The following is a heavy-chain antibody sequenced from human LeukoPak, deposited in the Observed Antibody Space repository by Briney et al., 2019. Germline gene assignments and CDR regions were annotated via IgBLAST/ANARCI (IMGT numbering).Heavy chain of an antibody. CDR2: MYYSGST. D-gene: IGHD3-22*01. CDR1: RGYISSGDYY. V-gene: IGHV4-30-4*01. CDR3: ARPYYYDSRIDP. Sequence: SETLSLSCTVSRGYISSGDYYSSWIRQPPGKGLEQIAYMYYSGSTYYNPSLKSRVTMSADTSKNQLSLKLSSVTAADTAVYYCARPYYYDSRIDPWGQGILVTVSS. J-gene: IGHJ5*02.